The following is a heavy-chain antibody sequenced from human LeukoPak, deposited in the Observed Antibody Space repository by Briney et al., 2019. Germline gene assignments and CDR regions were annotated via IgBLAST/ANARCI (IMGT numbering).Heavy chain of an antibody. V-gene: IGHV3-11*01. Sequence: GGSLRLSCAASGFTFSDYYMSWIRQAPGKGLEWVSYISSSGSTIYYADSVKGRFTISRDNAKNSLYLQMNSLRAEDTAVYYCARGDYYGSGSYYRLSGDAFDIWGQGTMVTVSS. D-gene: IGHD3-10*01. CDR3: ARGDYYGSGSYYRLSGDAFDI. J-gene: IGHJ3*02. CDR2: ISSSGSTI. CDR1: GFTFSDYY.